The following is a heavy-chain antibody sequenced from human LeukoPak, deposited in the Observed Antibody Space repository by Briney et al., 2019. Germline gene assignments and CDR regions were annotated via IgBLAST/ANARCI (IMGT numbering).Heavy chain of an antibody. CDR1: GGTSSTYT. J-gene: IGHJ6*03. Sequence: ASVKVSCKASGGTSSTYTITWVRQAPGQGLEWMGGIIPIFRAPNYAQKFQGRVTITTDESTSTAYMELSSLKSDDTAIYYCATVDRYYFYLDVWGKGTTVTVSS. CDR3: ATVDRYYFYLDV. CDR2: IIPIFRAP. V-gene: IGHV1-69*05.